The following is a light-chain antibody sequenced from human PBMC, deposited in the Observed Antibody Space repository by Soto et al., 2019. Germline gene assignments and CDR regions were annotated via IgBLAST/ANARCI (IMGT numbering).Light chain of an antibody. J-gene: IGLJ2*01. V-gene: IGLV2-8*01. CDR3: SSYAVNDNLV. Sequence: QSALTQPPSASGSPGQSVAISCPGTSSDVGGYNSVSWYQQHPGKAPKLIISEVNKRPSGVPDRFSGSKSGNTASLTVSGLQAEDEADYYCSSYAVNDNLVFGGGTKITVL. CDR1: SSDVGGYNS. CDR2: EVN.